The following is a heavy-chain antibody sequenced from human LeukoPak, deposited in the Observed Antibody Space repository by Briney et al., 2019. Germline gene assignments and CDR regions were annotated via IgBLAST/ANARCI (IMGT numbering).Heavy chain of an antibody. Sequence: GGSLRLSCAASGFTFSSYAMHWVRQAPGKGLEYVSAISTNGGSTYYANSVKGRFTISRDNSKNTLYLQMGSLRAEDMAMYYCARGDSMIVVVKGFDSWGQGTLVTVSS. D-gene: IGHD3-22*01. J-gene: IGHJ4*02. V-gene: IGHV3-64*01. CDR2: ISTNGGST. CDR1: GFTFSSYA. CDR3: ARGDSMIVVVKGFDS.